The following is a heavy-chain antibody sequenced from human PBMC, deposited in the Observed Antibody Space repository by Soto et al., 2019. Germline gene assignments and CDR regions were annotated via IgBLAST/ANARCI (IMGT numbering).Heavy chain of an antibody. D-gene: IGHD1-26*01. CDR3: ARASGVGVVGSIGPIDY. CDR2: IYYSGST. Sequence: PSETLSLTCTVSGGSISSYYWSWIRQPPGKGLEWIGYIYYSGSTNYNPSLKSRVTISVDTSKNQFSLKLRSVTAADTAVYYCARASGVGVVGSIGPIDYWGQGTLVTV. CDR1: GGSISSYY. J-gene: IGHJ4*02. V-gene: IGHV4-59*01.